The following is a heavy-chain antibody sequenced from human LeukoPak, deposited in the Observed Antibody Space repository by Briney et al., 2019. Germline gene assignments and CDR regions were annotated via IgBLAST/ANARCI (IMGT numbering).Heavy chain of an antibody. V-gene: IGHV4-38-2*01. CDR2: IYLSGST. D-gene: IGHD3-3*01. J-gene: IGHJ3*02. CDR1: GYSISSGYY. CDR3: ARQGVAHAFDI. Sequence: PSETLSLTCAVSGYSISSGYYWGWIRQPPGKGLEWIGSIYLSGSTYYNPSLKSRVTISVDTSKNQFSLKLSSVTAADTAVYYCARQGVAHAFDIWGQGTMVTVSS.